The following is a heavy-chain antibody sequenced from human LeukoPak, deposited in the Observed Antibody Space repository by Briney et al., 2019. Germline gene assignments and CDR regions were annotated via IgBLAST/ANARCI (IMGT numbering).Heavy chain of an antibody. D-gene: IGHD3-10*01. Sequence: PSQTLSLTCTVSGGSISSGDYYWSWIRQPRGKGLEWIGCIYYSGTTYYNPSLESRVTISLDTSKNLFSLKLSSVTAADTAVYYCAREVLRGDELVGWFDPWGQETLVTVSS. CDR2: IYYSGTT. CDR3: AREVLRGDELVGWFDP. V-gene: IGHV4-30-4*01. CDR1: GGSISSGDYY. J-gene: IGHJ5*02.